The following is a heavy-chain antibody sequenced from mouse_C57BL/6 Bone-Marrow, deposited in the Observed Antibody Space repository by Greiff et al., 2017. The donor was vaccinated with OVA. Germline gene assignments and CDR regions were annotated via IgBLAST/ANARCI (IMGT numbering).Heavy chain of an antibody. Sequence: VQRVESGAELARPGASVKLSCKASGYTFPSYGISWVKQRTGPGLEWIGEIYPRSGNTYYTEQFKGKATLTADKSSSTAYMELRSLTSEDSAVYFGARWVDNDYDYWYFDVWGTGTTVTVSA. D-gene: IGHD2-4*01. V-gene: IGHV1-81*01. J-gene: IGHJ1*03. CDR2: IYPRSGNT. CDR3: ARWVDNDYDYWYFDV. CDR1: GYTFPSYG.